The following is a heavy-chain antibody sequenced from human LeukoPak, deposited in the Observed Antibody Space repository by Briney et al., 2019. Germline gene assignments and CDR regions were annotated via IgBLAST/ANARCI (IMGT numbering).Heavy chain of an antibody. D-gene: IGHD3-10*01. CDR1: GGTFSSYA. CDR2: IIPIFGTA. V-gene: IGHV1-69*13. Sequence: ASVKVSCKASGGTFSSYAISWVRQAPGQGLEWMGGIIPIFGTANYAQKFQGRVTITADESTSTAYMELSSLRSEDTAVYYCARPRERVVVRPYYYYCMDVWGKGTTVTVSS. J-gene: IGHJ6*03. CDR3: ARPRERVVVRPYYYYCMDV.